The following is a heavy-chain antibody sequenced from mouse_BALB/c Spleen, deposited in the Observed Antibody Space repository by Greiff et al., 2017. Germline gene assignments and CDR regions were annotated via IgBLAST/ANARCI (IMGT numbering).Heavy chain of an antibody. V-gene: IGHV5-15*02. CDR3: AREDYYGSSYSSYWYFDV. D-gene: IGHD1-1*01. CDR2: ISNLAYSI. J-gene: IGHJ1*01. Sequence: DVMLVESGGGLVQPGGSRKLSCAASGFTFSDYGMAWVRQAPGKGPEWVAFISNLAYSIYYADTVTGRFTISRENAKNTLYLEMSSLRSEDTAMYYCAREDYYGSSYSSYWYFDVWGAGTTVTVSS. CDR1: GFTFSDYG.